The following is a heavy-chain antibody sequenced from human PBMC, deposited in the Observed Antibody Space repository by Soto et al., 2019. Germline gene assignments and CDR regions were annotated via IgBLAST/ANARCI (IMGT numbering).Heavy chain of an antibody. Sequence: EVQLVESGGGLVKPGGSLSLSCAAAGFTFRRYSMNWVRQAPGPGLEGVSDISSSSSYIYYADSVKGRFTISRDNAKNSLYLQMNSRRAEDTAVDYCARVTVTTITTIDYWGQGTLVTVSS. CDR2: ISSSSSYI. J-gene: IGHJ4*02. CDR3: ARVTVTTITTIDY. V-gene: IGHV3-21*01. D-gene: IGHD4-17*01. CDR1: GFTFRRYS.